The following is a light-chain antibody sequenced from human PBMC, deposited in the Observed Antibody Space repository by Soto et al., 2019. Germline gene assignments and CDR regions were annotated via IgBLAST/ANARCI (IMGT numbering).Light chain of an antibody. CDR3: QQRSDGPIT. V-gene: IGKV3-11*01. Sequence: ELVLPQSPAALSLSPGESATLSCRASPRVSSYLAWYQQKPGQAPRLLIYDASNRATGFPARFSGSGSGTDVTLTTSSLEPEEFAVYYCQQRSDGPITFGEGTRLEIK. CDR1: PRVSSY. J-gene: IGKJ5*01. CDR2: DAS.